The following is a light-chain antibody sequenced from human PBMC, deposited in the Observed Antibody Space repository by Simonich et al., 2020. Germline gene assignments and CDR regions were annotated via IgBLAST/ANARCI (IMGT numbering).Light chain of an antibody. CDR1: SSDVGGYNY. CDR3: CSYAGSYTLV. CDR2: DVS. V-gene: IGLV2-11*01. J-gene: IGLJ2*01. Sequence: QSALTQPRSVSGSPGQSVTISCPGTSSDVGGYNYVSWYPQHPGQTPKLMIYDVSKRPPGVPDRFSGSKAGNTASLTISGLQAEDEADYYCCSYAGSYTLVFGGGTKLTVL.